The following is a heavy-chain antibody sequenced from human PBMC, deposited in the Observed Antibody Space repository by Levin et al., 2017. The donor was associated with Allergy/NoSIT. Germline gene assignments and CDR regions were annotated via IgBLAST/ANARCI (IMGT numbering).Heavy chain of an antibody. CDR1: GYTFTSYF. D-gene: IGHD3-22*01. CDR3: ARDLALYDSSGYRSKYFDY. J-gene: IGHJ4*02. Sequence: GESLKISCKASGYTFTSYFIHWVRQAPGQGLEWMGWINPNDGGTKYAQQFQGRVTMTRDTSISTVYMELSSLRSDDTAVYYCARDLALYDSSGYRSKYFDYWGQGTLVTVSS. CDR2: INPNDGGT. V-gene: IGHV1-2*02.